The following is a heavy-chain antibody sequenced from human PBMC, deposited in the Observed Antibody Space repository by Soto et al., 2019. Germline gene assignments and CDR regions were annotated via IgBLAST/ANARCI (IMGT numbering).Heavy chain of an antibody. D-gene: IGHD4-17*01. CDR2: ISHDGHA. CDR3: ARKVYGDYLCDNCLAP. J-gene: IGHJ5*02. V-gene: IGHV4-39*01. CDR1: GDSISDTRYY. Sequence: PSATLSLTCSVLGDSISDTRYYWGWIRQSPEKGLEWIGSISHDGHAYYNPSLKSRVTLFADTSRNQFSLKMKSVTVADTALYLCARKVYGDYLCDNCLAPCGQVAMIAFS.